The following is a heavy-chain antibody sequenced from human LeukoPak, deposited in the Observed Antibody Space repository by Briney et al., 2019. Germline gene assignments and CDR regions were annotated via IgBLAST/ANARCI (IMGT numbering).Heavy chain of an antibody. CDR1: GYNFTDYY. Sequence: ASVKVSCKVAGYNFTDYYMHWVQEAPGEGLVRIGLVDPEDAETTYAEKFRGRVSMTADTSTDTAYMELRSLRSEDTAVYYCTTTHLRADFKGYALDVWGQGTRVTVSS. CDR3: TTTHLRADFKGYALDV. CDR2: VDPEDAET. J-gene: IGHJ3*01. D-gene: IGHD3/OR15-3a*01. V-gene: IGHV1-69-2*01.